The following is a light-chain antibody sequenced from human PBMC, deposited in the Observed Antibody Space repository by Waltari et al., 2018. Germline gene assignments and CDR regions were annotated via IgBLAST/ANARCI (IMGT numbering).Light chain of an antibody. V-gene: IGKV3-11*01. Sequence: EIVLTQSPATLSLSPGERATLSCRASQSVSSYLAWYQQKPAQAPRLLIHDASNRATGIPARFSGSGSGTDFTLTISSPEPEDFAVYYCQQRSNWPPLTFGPGTKVDIK. CDR3: QQRSNWPPLT. CDR2: DAS. J-gene: IGKJ3*01. CDR1: QSVSSY.